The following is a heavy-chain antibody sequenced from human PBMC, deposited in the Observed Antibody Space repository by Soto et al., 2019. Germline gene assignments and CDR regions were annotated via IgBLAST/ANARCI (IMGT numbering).Heavy chain of an antibody. D-gene: IGHD1-1*01. Sequence: SETLSLTCTVSGDSIRKYYWSWIRQPPGKGLEWIGYFYHSGNTNYNPSLKSRVTMSVDTSKNQFSLKLSSVTAADTAVYYCAREDGTEPKSAHWGQGTLVTVSS. V-gene: IGHV4-59*01. CDR2: FYHSGNT. CDR3: AREDGTEPKSAH. CDR1: GDSIRKYY. J-gene: IGHJ4*02.